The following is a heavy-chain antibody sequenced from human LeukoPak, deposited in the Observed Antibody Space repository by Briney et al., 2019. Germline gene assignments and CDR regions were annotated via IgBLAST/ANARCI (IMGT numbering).Heavy chain of an antibody. D-gene: IGHD1-26*01. CDR1: GGSISSYY. V-gene: IGHV4-59*08. CDR3: ARGDDY. J-gene: IGHJ4*02. Sequence: SETLSLTCTVSGGSISSYYWSWIRQPPGKGLEWIGYIYYSGSTNYNPSLKSRVTISVDTSKNQFSLKLSSVTAADTAVYYCARGDDYWGQGTLVTVSS. CDR2: IYYSGST.